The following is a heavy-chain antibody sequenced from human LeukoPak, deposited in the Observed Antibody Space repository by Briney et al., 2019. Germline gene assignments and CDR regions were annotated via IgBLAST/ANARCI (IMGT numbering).Heavy chain of an antibody. V-gene: IGHV3-15*01. D-gene: IGHD3-3*01. J-gene: IGHJ6*03. CDR2: IKSKTDGGTT. CDR3: TSRYDFWSGYPPDYYYMDV. Sequence: PGGSLRLSCAASGFTFSNAWMSWVRQAPGKGLEWVGRIKSKTDGGTTDYAAPVKGRFTISRDDSKNTLYLQMNSLKTEDTAVYYCTSRYDFWSGYPPDYYYMDVWGKGTTVTVSS. CDR1: GFTFSNAW.